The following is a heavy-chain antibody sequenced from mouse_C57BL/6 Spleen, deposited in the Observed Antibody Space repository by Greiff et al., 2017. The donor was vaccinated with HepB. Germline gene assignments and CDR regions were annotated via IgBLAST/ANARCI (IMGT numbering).Heavy chain of an antibody. D-gene: IGHD1-1*01. V-gene: IGHV1-39*01. CDR3: ARWGYYYGSSYRYFDV. CDR1: GYSFTDYN. J-gene: IGHJ1*03. CDR2: INPNYGTT. Sequence: EVQLLQSGPELVKPGASVKISCKASGYSFTDYNMNWVKQSNGKSLEWIGVINPNYGTTSYNQKFKGKATLTVDQSSSTAYMRLNSLTSEDSAVYYCARWGYYYGSSYRYFDVWGTGTTVTVSS.